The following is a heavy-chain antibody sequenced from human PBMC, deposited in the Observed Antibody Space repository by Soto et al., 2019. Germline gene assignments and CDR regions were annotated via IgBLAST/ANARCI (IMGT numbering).Heavy chain of an antibody. CDR1: GGTIKTYT. J-gene: IGHJ5*02. CDR2: FIPSFPAP. CDR3: ATGEVVPSFPNWLDT. D-gene: IGHD2-21*01. Sequence: VQFVQSGAELKKPGSSVRVSCRASGGTIKTYTLSWVRQAPGQGLEWMGAFIPSFPAPNFAQRFKGRLTLXADEYTNTGFMEVSGLRPEDTALYFCATGEVVPSFPNWLDTWGQGTHVIVSS. V-gene: IGHV1-69*12.